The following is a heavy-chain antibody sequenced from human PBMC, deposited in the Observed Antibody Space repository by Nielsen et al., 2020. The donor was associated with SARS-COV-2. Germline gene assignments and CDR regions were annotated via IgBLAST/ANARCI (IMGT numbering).Heavy chain of an antibody. CDR1: GGAISSYY. D-gene: IGHD4-11*01. Sequence: SETLSLTCTVSGGAISSYYWTWIRQPPEKGLEWIAYIYDSGNTNYNPSLKSRVTISVDTSKNQFSLKLSSVTAADTAVYYCARDDDFTNDYWGQGTLVTVSS. CDR3: ARDDDFTNDY. V-gene: IGHV4-59*13. J-gene: IGHJ4*02. CDR2: IYDSGNT.